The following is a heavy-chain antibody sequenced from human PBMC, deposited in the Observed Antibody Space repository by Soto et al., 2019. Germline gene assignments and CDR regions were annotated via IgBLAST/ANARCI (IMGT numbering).Heavy chain of an antibody. V-gene: IGHV3-23*01. CDR1: GFSFASYA. CDR3: AHGFGISWQYYLDY. D-gene: IGHD3-10*01. Sequence: EVQLLESGGGLVQPGGSLRLSCAASGFSFASYAMNWVRQAPGKGLEWVSGIRGSGGSTYYADSVKGRFTVSRDNSKNTLYLQLSSLRVEDTAVYYCAHGFGISWQYYLDYWGQGTLVTVCS. J-gene: IGHJ4*02. CDR2: IRGSGGST.